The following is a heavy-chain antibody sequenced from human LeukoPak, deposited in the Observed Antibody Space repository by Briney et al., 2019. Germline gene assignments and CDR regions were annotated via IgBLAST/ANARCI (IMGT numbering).Heavy chain of an antibody. D-gene: IGHD6-6*01. CDR3: AKDKTEYSNSNYYYYYYMDV. Sequence: GGSLRLSCAASGFTFSNYGMHWVRQAPGKGLEWMSFIRFDGSDKYYTESVKGRFTTSRDNSKNTLYLQMNSLRPEDTAVYYCAKDKTEYSNSNYYYYYYMDVWGKGTTVTVSS. V-gene: IGHV3-30*02. CDR2: IRFDGSDK. J-gene: IGHJ6*03. CDR1: GFTFSNYG.